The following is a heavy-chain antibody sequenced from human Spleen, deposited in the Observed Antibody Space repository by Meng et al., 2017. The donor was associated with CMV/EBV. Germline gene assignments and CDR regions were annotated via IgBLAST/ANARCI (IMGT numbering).Heavy chain of an antibody. D-gene: IGHD3-22*01. Sequence: GESLKISCAASGFTFRNYGMNWVRQAPGKGLEWISFISGSGNTIYYADSVKGRFTIYRDNAKNSLYLQMNSLRAEGTAIYYCAREDYDSSGYSDFWGQGTLVTVSS. J-gene: IGHJ4*02. V-gene: IGHV3-48*03. CDR1: GFTFRNYG. CDR3: AREDYDSSGYSDF. CDR2: ISGSGNTI.